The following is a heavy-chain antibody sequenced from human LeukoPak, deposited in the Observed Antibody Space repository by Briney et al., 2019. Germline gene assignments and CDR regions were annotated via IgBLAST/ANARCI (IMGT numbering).Heavy chain of an antibody. CDR2: IYHSGST. CDR1: GGSISSYY. Sequence: SETLSLTCTVSGGSISSYYWSWIRQPPGKGLEWIGYIYHSGSTYYNPSLKSRVTISVDRSKNQFSLKLSSVTAADTAVYYCARAGVEMATITRGIFDYWGQGTLVTVSS. CDR3: ARAGVEMATITRGIFDY. J-gene: IGHJ4*02. D-gene: IGHD5-24*01. V-gene: IGHV4-59*12.